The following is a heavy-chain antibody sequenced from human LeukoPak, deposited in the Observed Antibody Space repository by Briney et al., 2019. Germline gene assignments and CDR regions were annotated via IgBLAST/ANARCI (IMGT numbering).Heavy chain of an antibody. Sequence: GGSLRLSCAAPGFTFSSYAMNWVRQAPGKGLEWVSAVSGSGGSTYYADSVKGRFTISRDNSKNTLYLQMNSLRAEDTAVYYCAKGVGYSSSWYAPTYWGQGTLVTVSS. D-gene: IGHD6-13*01. V-gene: IGHV3-23*01. CDR1: GFTFSSYA. CDR3: AKGVGYSSSWYAPTY. J-gene: IGHJ4*02. CDR2: VSGSGGST.